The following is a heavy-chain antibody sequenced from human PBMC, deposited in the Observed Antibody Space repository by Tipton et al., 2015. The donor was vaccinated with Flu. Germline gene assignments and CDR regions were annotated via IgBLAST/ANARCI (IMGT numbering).Heavy chain of an antibody. CDR1: DYFDNGGYY. J-gene: IGHJ4*02. V-gene: IGHV4-38-2*01. CDR3: ASSLRGGTS. D-gene: IGHD2-15*01. Sequence: GLVKPSETVSLTCVVSDYFDNGGYYWSWIRQPPGKGLEWIGSTYHTGTNYYNPSLKSRVTISVDTSTNQFFLHLRSLTAADTAIYYCASSLRGGTSWGQGTLVTVSS. CDR2: TYHTGTN.